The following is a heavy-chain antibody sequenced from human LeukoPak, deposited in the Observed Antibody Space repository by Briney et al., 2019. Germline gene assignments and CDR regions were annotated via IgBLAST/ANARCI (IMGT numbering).Heavy chain of an antibody. J-gene: IGHJ4*02. Sequence: GGSLRLSCAASGFTFSSYSMNWVRQAPGKGLEWVANIKQDGSEKYYVGSVKGRFTISRDNAKNSLYLQMNSLRAEDTAVYYCARDQTPYYWGQGTLITVSS. CDR3: ARDQTPYY. CDR1: GFTFSSYS. V-gene: IGHV3-7*01. CDR2: IKQDGSEK.